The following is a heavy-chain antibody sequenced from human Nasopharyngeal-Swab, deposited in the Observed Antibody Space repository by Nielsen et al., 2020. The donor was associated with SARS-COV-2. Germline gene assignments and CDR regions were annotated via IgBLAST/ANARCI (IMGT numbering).Heavy chain of an antibody. V-gene: IGHV4-31*02. CDR3: ASTLAMDRGVIRDY. J-gene: IGHJ4*02. D-gene: IGHD3-10*01. CDR2: IYYSGST. Sequence: WIRQPPGKGLEWIGYIYYSGSTYYNPSLKSRVTISVDTSKNQFSLKLSSVTAADTAVYYCASTLAMDRGVIRDYWGQGTLVTVSS.